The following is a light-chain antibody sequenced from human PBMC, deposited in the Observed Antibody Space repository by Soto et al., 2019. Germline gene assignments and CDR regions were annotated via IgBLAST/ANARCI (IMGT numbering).Light chain of an antibody. CDR2: DVS. CDR3: CSYAGTYTLV. CDR1: SSDVGGYNY. V-gene: IGLV2-11*01. J-gene: IGLJ2*01. Sequence: ALTQPRSVSGSPGQSVTISCTGTSSDVGGYNYVSWYQQHPGKAPKLMIYDVSKRPSGVPDRFSGSKSGNTASLTISGLQAEDEADYYCCSYAGTYTLVFGGGTKLTVL.